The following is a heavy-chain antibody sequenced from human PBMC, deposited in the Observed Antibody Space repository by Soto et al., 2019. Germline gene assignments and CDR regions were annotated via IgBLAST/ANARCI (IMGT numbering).Heavy chain of an antibody. J-gene: IGHJ6*03. CDR1: GFSFSSYD. D-gene: IGHD3-16*01. V-gene: IGHV3-30*18. CDR3: AKDLKPGSRWSLGGVEHCMDV. Sequence: QVQLVESGGGVVQPGRSLRLSCVGSGFSFSSYDMNWVRQAPGTGLEWVALMSYDGSKKYYGDSVRGRVTISRDNSKNPLYLQMEHLRPEDTAIYYCAKDLKPGSRWSLGGVEHCMDVWGRGTTVSVSS. CDR2: MSYDGSKK.